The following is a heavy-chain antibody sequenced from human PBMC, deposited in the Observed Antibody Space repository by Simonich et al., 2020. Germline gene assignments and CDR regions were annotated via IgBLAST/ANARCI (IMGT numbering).Heavy chain of an antibody. J-gene: IGHJ4*02. CDR1: GVTFSSYA. CDR3: ARTNTMRELDTMVRGVDYFDY. V-gene: IGHV1-69*09. Sequence: QVQLVQSVAEVKKPGSSVKVSCKASGVTFSSYAISWVQQAPGQGVEWRGRNTPILGTTNYAQKVQGRVTITADKSTSTAYMELSSLRSEDTAVYYCARTNTMRELDTMVRGVDYFDYWGQGTLVTVSS. CDR2: NTPILGTT. D-gene: IGHD3-10*01.